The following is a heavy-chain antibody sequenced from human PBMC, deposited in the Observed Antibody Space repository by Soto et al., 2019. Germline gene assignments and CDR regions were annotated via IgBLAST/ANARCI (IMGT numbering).Heavy chain of an antibody. CDR1: GYTFTSYY. D-gene: IGHD2-8*01. Sequence: ASVKVSCKASGYTFTSYYMHWGRQAPGQGLEWMGIINPSGGSTSYAQKFQGRVTMTRDTSTSTVYMELSSLRSEDTAVYYCASAPKYCTNGVCYEDYYYYGMDVWGQGTTVTVSS. CDR2: INPSGGST. V-gene: IGHV1-46*03. J-gene: IGHJ6*02. CDR3: ASAPKYCTNGVCYEDYYYYGMDV.